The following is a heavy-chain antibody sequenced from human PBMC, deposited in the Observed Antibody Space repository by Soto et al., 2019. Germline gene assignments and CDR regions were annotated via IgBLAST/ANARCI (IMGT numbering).Heavy chain of an antibody. J-gene: IGHJ4*02. CDR1: GGSITSDS. V-gene: IGHV4-30-2*01. D-gene: IGHD5-12*01. CDR2: IYHNGRA. CDR3: VRDRGYGTLDS. Sequence: QLQLQESGSGLVKPSQTLSLTCAVSGGSITSDSWSWIRQPPGKGLEWIGYIYHNGRAFYNSSLKSRVTMSVDMSKNQISLNLRSVTAADTAVYYCVRDRGYGTLDSWGQGTLVTVS.